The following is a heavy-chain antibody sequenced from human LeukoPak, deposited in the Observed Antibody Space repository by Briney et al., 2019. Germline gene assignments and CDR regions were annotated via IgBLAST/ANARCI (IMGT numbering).Heavy chain of an antibody. CDR3: ARVGYCSSTSCYSGKKYNWFDP. Sequence: SETLSLTCAVYGGSFSGYYWSWIRQPPGKGLEWIGEIYHSGSTNYNPSLKSRVTISVDTSKNQFSLKLSSVTAADTAVYYCARVGYCSSTSCYSGKKYNWFDPWGQGTLVTVSS. J-gene: IGHJ5*02. D-gene: IGHD2-2*02. CDR2: IYHSGST. CDR1: GGSFSGYY. V-gene: IGHV4-34*01.